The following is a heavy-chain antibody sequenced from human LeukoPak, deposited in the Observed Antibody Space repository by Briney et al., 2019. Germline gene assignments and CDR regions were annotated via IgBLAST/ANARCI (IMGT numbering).Heavy chain of an antibody. Sequence: GGSLRLSCAASGFTFSSYAMHWVRQAPGKGLEYVSAISSNGGSTYYANSVKGSFTISRDNSKNTLYLQMGSLRAEDMAVYYCARGRPTTVTYFDYWGQGTLVTVSS. J-gene: IGHJ4*02. CDR1: GFTFSSYA. D-gene: IGHD4-4*01. CDR3: ARGRPTTVTYFDY. V-gene: IGHV3-64*01. CDR2: ISSNGGST.